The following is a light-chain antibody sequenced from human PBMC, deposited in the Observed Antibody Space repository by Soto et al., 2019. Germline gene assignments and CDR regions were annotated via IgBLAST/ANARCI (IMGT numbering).Light chain of an antibody. CDR3: QQYLNPTQT. CDR1: RSVLYSPNNKNY. J-gene: IGKJ1*01. V-gene: IGKV4-1*01. Sequence: DIVMTPSPDSLAVSLGERATINCKPSRSVLYSPNNKNYLAWYQQKPGRPPKLLIYWASTRESGVPDRFSGSGSGTDFTLTISSLQAEDVAVYYCQQYLNPTQTFGQGTKVESK. CDR2: WAS.